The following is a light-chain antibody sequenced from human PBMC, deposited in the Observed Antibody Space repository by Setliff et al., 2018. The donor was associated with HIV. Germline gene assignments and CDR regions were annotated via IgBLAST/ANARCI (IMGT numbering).Light chain of an antibody. CDR3: QQYYWKT. V-gene: IGKV1-8*01. Sequence: AILMTQSPSSFSASTGDRVTITCRASQDISSYLAWYQQKPGKAPKLLIYAASTLQSGVPSRFSGSGSGTDFTLTISCLQSEDFATYYCQQYYWKTVGQGTRLEIK. CDR2: AAS. J-gene: IGKJ5*01. CDR1: QDISSY.